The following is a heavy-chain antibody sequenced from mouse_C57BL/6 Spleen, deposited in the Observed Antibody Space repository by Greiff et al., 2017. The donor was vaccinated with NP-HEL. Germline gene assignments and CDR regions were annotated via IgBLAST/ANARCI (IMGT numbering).Heavy chain of an antibody. Sequence: QVQLQQSGAELVKPGASVKLSCKASGYTFTSYWMQWVKQRPGQGLEWIGEIDPSDSYTNYNQKFKGKATLTVDTSSSTAYMQLSSLTSEDSAVYYCARLYYEYDRAYWGQGTLVTVSA. CDR1: GYTFTSYW. CDR3: ARLYYEYDRAY. J-gene: IGHJ3*01. V-gene: IGHV1-50*01. D-gene: IGHD2-4*01. CDR2: IDPSDSYT.